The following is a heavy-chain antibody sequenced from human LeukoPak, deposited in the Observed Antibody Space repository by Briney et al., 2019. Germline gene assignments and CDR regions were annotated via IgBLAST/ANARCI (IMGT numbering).Heavy chain of an antibody. CDR3: VFSPDY. CDR1: GFTFSSAW. J-gene: IGHJ4*02. V-gene: IGHV3-15*01. D-gene: IGHD3-3*02. Sequence: GGSLRLSCAASGFTFSSAWMTWVRQAPGRGLEWVGRIKSKTDGGTTDYAAPVKGRFTISRDDSKSTLDLQMNSLKTEDTAVYYCVFSPDYWGQGTLVTVSS. CDR2: IKSKTDGGTT.